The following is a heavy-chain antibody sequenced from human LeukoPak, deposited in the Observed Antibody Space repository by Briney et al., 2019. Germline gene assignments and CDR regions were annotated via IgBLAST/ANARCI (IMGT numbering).Heavy chain of an antibody. CDR2: RANDGRDK. CDR1: GFTVGRYA. V-gene: IGHV3-30*18. J-gene: IGHJ4*02. CDR3: AKDQQIVSAKYYFDS. Sequence: PGGSLRLSSAASGFTVGRYAMHWVRRAAGKGLEGVAVRANDGRDKHSTDSVKGRFTITRDNAKNTVYLQMNSLRVEHTAVYYCAKDQQIVSAKYYFDSWRQGILVTVSS. D-gene: IGHD1/OR15-1a*01.